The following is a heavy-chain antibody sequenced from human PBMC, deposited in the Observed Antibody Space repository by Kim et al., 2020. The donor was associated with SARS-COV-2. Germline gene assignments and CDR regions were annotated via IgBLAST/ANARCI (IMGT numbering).Heavy chain of an antibody. V-gene: IGHV4-61*07. CDR3: TGHYHYDA. J-gene: IGHJ4*02. Sequence: SGRSDHNPSLKSRVTLSLDTSRKQFSLTLSSVTAADTAIYFCTGHYHYDAWGQGAVVTVSS. D-gene: IGHD3-22*01. CDR2: SGRS.